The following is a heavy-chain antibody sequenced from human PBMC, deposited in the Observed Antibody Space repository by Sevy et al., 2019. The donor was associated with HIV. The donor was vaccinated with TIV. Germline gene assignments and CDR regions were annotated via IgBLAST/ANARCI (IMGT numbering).Heavy chain of an antibody. J-gene: IGHJ4*02. CDR1: GFTFSNYY. CDR3: ARTRLVGATRLYFDY. CDR2: ISSSGSTM. D-gene: IGHD1-26*01. V-gene: IGHV3-11*04. Sequence: GGSLRLSCAASGFTFSNYYMSGFRQPPGKGREGVSYISSSGSTMYYADSVKGRFTISRDNAKNSLYLQMNSLRAEDTAVYYCARTRLVGATRLYFDYWGQGTLVTVSS.